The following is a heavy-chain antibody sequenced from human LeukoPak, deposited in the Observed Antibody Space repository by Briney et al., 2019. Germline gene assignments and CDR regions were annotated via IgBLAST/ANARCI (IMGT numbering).Heavy chain of an antibody. V-gene: IGHV3-7*03. CDR3: TKGAGRRTGTKVFDY. CDR1: GFTFSSYW. J-gene: IGHJ4*02. CDR2: IKQDGSEK. D-gene: IGHD1-1*01. Sequence: PGGSLRLSCAASGFTFSSYWMSWVRQAPGKGLEWVANIKQDGSEKYYVDSVKGRFTISRDNAKNSLYLQMNSLRAEDTAIYYCTKGAGRRTGTKVFDYWGQGTLVTVSS.